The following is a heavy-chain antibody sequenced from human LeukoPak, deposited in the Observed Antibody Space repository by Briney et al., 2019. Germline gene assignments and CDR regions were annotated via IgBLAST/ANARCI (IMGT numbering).Heavy chain of an antibody. J-gene: IGHJ5*02. CDR1: GGPFSDYY. CDR3: ARAGEQWLVRDGDWFDP. CDR2: VNHSGST. V-gene: IGHV4-34*01. D-gene: IGHD6-19*01. Sequence: SETLSLTCAVYGGPFSDYYWSWIRQPPGKGLEWIGKVNHSGSTNYSPSLKSRVTISVDTSKNQFSLKLSSVTAADTAVYYCARAGEQWLVRDGDWFDPWGQGTLVTVSS.